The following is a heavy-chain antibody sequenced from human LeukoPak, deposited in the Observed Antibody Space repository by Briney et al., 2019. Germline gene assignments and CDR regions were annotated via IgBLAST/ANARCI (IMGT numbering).Heavy chain of an antibody. Sequence: GGSLRLSCAASGFSFSSYSMNWVRQAPGKGLEWVPYISSSSSTIYYADSVKGRFTISRDNAKNSLYLQMNSLRAEDTAVYYCARVPSYCGGDCSSGYFDYWGQGILVTVSS. D-gene: IGHD2-21*02. CDR1: GFSFSSYS. CDR2: ISSSSSTI. V-gene: IGHV3-48*01. J-gene: IGHJ4*02. CDR3: ARVPSYCGGDCSSGYFDY.